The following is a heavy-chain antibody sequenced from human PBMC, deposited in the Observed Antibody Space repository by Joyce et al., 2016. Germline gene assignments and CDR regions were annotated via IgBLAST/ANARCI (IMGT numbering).Heavy chain of an antibody. CDR1: GGSVSSGTYY. V-gene: IGHV4-61*01. Sequence: QVHLQESGPGLVKPSETLSLTCTVSGGSVSSGTYYWSWIRQPPGKGLEWIGYIYDSGSTNYNPSLKSRVTISVDRSKNQFSLNLNSVTAADAAIYFCARLQLVVGKGWNYGMDVWGQGTTVTVSS. CDR3: ARLQLVVGKGWNYGMDV. D-gene: IGHD2-15*01. CDR2: IYDSGST. J-gene: IGHJ6*02.